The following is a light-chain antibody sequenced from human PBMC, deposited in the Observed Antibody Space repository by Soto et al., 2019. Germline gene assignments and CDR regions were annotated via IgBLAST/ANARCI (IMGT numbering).Light chain of an antibody. V-gene: IGKV3-20*01. CDR1: QSVSSSY. CDR3: QQYGSSPTWT. J-gene: IGKJ1*01. Sequence: EIVLTQSPGTLSLSPGERATLSCRASQSVSSSYLAWYQQKPDQAPRLLIYGASSSATVIPDRFSGSGSGTDFPLTISRLEPEDFAVYYCQQYGSSPTWTFGQGTKVEIK. CDR2: GAS.